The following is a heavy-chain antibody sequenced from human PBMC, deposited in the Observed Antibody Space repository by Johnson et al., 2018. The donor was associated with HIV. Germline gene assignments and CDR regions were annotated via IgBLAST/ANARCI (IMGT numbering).Heavy chain of an antibody. CDR3: AKDPGWFGEPGDAFDI. V-gene: IGHV3-30*02. CDR1: GFTFSSYG. J-gene: IGHJ3*02. D-gene: IGHD3-10*01. CDR2: IRYDGSNK. Sequence: QVQLVESGGGVVQPGGSLRLSCAASGFTFSSYGMHWVRQAPGKGLEWVAFIRYDGSNKYYSDSVKGRFTISRDNSKNTLYLQMNSLRPEDTAVYYCAKDPGWFGEPGDAFDIWGQGTMVTVSS.